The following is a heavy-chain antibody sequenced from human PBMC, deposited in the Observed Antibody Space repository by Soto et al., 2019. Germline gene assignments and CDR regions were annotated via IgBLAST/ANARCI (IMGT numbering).Heavy chain of an antibody. J-gene: IGHJ6*02. CDR3: ARVGASIAAQYGKDV. CDR1: GYRFTSYW. D-gene: IGHD6-6*01. V-gene: IGHV5-51*01. Sequence: ESPKTSCNGPGYRFTSYWIGLVRQMPGKGVGGVGNIYPSGSNTRYSPSFQGQVTISADKSNSTAYLQRSSLRASDTAVYYCARVGASIAAQYGKDVWGQGTTVTVSS. CDR2: IYPSGSNT.